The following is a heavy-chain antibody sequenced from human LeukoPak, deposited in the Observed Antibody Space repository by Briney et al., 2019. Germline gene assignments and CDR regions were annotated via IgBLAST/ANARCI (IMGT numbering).Heavy chain of an antibody. CDR1: GGSFSGYY. D-gene: IGHD3-22*01. CDR3: ARGIPKDYYDSSGYYYRPRYYFDY. J-gene: IGHJ4*02. V-gene: IGHV4-34*01. CDR2: INHSGST. Sequence: SETLSLTCAVYGGSFSGYYWSWIRQPPGKWLEWIGEINHSGSTHYNPSLKSRVTISVDTSKNQLSLTLSSVTAADTAVYYCARGIPKDYYDSSGYYYRPRYYFDYWGQGTLVTVSS.